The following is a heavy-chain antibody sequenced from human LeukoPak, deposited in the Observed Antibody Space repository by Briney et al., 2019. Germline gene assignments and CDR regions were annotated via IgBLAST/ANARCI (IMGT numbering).Heavy chain of an antibody. V-gene: IGHV1-69*06. CDR3: ARYSARGGWYAY. D-gene: IGHD6-19*01. J-gene: IGHJ4*02. CDR2: IIPIFGTA. Sequence: SVKVSCKASGGTFISYAIGWVRQAPGQGREWMGGIIPIFGTANYAQKFQGRVTITADKSTSTAYMELSSLRSEDTAVYYCARYSARGGWYAYWGQGTLVTVSS. CDR1: GGTFISYA.